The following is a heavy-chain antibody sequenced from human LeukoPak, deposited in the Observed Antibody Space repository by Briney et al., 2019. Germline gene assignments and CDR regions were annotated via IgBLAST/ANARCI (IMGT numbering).Heavy chain of an antibody. CDR2: ISYDGSNK. D-gene: IGHD6-13*01. Sequence: GRSLRLSCAASGFTFSSYAMHWVRQAPGKGLEWVAVISYDGSNKYYADSVKGRFTISRDNSKNTLYLQMNSPRAEDTAVYYCARDVGGYSSSWYPPTGFDPWGQGTLVTVSS. CDR1: GFTFSSYA. J-gene: IGHJ5*02. V-gene: IGHV3-30-3*01. CDR3: ARDVGGYSSSWYPPTGFDP.